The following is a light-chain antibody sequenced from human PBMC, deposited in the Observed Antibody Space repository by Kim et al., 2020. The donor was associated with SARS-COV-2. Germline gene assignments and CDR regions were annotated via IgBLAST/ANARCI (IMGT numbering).Light chain of an antibody. J-gene: IGLJ2*01. CDR3: NSRDSNDNVV. CDR1: SFGSYY. Sequence: VAWGQTVRITCKGASFGSYYPTWYQQKPGQAPLLVIYGKNNRPSGIPDRFSGSSSGNTASLTITGNQAGDEANYYCNSRDSNDNVVFGGGTKLTVL. V-gene: IGLV3-19*01. CDR2: GKN.